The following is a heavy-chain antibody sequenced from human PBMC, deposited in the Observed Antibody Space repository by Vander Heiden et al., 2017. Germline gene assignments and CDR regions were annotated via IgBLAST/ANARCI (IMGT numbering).Heavy chain of an antibody. V-gene: IGHV4-31*03. CDR2: IYYSGST. Sequence: QVQLQESGPGLVKPSQTLSLTCTVPGGSLSSGGYYWSWIRQHPGKGLEWIGYIYYSGSTYYNPSLKSRVTISVDTSKNQFSLKLSSVTAADTAVYYCARENYYGSGYGMDVWGQGTTVTVSS. CDR1: GGSLSSGGYY. J-gene: IGHJ6*02. CDR3: ARENYYGSGYGMDV. D-gene: IGHD3-10*01.